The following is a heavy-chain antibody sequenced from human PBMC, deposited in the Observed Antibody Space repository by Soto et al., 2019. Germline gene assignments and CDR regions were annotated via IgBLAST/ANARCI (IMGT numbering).Heavy chain of an antibody. CDR3: ATVRASVLRYFWSGPYFDY. Sequence: ASVKVSCKVSGYTLTELSMHWVRQAPGKGLEWMGGFDPEDGETIYAQKFQGRVTMTEDTSTDTAYMELSSLRSEDTAVYYCATVRASVLRYFWSGPYFDYWGQGTLVTVSS. CDR2: FDPEDGET. CDR1: GYTLTELS. D-gene: IGHD3-3*01. J-gene: IGHJ4*02. V-gene: IGHV1-24*01.